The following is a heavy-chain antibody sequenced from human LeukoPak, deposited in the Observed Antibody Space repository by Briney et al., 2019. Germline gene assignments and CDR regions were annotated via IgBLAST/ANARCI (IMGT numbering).Heavy chain of an antibody. CDR3: ARDRFGGADYYYGMDV. V-gene: IGHV3-21*01. D-gene: IGHD3-16*01. CDR2: ISSSSSYI. J-gene: IGHJ6*02. Sequence: GGSLRLSCAASGFTFSSYSMNWVRQAPGKGLEWVSSISSSSSYIYYADSVKGRFTISRDNAKNSLYLQMNSLRAEDTAVYYCARDRFGGADYYYGMDVWGQGTTVAVSS. CDR1: GFTFSSYS.